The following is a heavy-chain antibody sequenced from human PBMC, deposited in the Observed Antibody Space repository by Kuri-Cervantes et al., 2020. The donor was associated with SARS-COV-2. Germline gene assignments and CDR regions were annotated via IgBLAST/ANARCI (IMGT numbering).Heavy chain of an antibody. V-gene: IGHV3-33*01. Sequence: GESLKISCAASGFTFSSYGMHWVRQALGKGLEWVAVIWYDGSNKYYADSVRGRFTISRDNSKNTLYLQMNSLRAEDTAVYYCARAYSSGWYYYYGMDVWGQGTTVTVSS. CDR3: ARAYSSGWYYYYGMDV. CDR2: IWYDGSNK. J-gene: IGHJ6*02. D-gene: IGHD6-19*01. CDR1: GFTFSSYG.